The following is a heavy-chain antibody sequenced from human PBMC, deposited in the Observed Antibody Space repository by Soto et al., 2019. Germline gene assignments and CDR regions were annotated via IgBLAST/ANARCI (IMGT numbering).Heavy chain of an antibody. CDR2: INPSGGST. J-gene: IGHJ6*02. D-gene: IGHD3-22*01. Sequence: ASVKVSCKASGYTFTSYYMHWVRQAPGQGLEWMGIINPSGGSTSYAQKFQGRVTMTRDTSTSTVYMELSSLRSEDTAVYYCARTVSSSSLGYYYGMDVWGQGTTVTVSS. CDR1: GYTFTSYY. CDR3: ARTVSSSSLGYYYGMDV. V-gene: IGHV1-46*01.